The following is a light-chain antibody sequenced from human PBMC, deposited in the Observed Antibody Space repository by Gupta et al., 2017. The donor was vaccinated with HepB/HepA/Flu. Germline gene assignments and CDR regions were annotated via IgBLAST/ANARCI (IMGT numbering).Light chain of an antibody. Sequence: DIHMTQSASSLSASVGDRVTITCRASQSISSYLNWYLEKPGKAPKVLIYAASSLQSGVPSRFSGSGSGTDFTLTISSLQAEDFGTYFCQQSYSTPFTCGPGTRVEIK. J-gene: IGKJ3*01. CDR1: QSISSY. CDR3: QQSYSTPFT. CDR2: AAS. V-gene: IGKV1-39*01.